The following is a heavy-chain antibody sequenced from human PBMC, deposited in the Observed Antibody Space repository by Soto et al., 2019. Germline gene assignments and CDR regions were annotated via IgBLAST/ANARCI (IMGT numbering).Heavy chain of an antibody. CDR3: ARISAAGKYYYGMDV. V-gene: IGHV5-51*01. CDR2: IYPGDSDT. J-gene: IGHJ6*02. CDR1: GYSFTSYW. Sequence: PGESLKISCKGSGYSFTSYWIGWVRQMPGKGLEWMGIIYPGDSDTRYSPSFQGQVTISADKSISTAYLQWSSLKASDTAMYYCARISAAGKYYYGMDVWGQGTTVTVSS. D-gene: IGHD6-13*01.